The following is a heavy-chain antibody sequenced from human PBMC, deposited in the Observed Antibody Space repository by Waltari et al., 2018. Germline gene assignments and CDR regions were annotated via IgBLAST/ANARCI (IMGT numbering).Heavy chain of an antibody. Sequence: EVQLLESGGGLVQPGGSLRLSCGASGFIFSNCAMTWVRQVPGKGVEWVSGISVSGRDTYYADSVKGRFTVSRDNSRNTLYLQMNSLRAEDTAVYYCAQWRVPYYLDSWGQGTLVTVSS. CDR1: GFIFSNCA. CDR2: ISVSGRDT. D-gene: IGHD3-16*01. V-gene: IGHV3-23*01. CDR3: AQWRVPYYLDS. J-gene: IGHJ4*02.